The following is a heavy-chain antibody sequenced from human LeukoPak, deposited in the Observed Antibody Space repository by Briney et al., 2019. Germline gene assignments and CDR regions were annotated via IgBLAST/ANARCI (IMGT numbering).Heavy chain of an antibody. Sequence: PGGSLRLSCAASGFTFSSYGMHWVRQAPGKGLEWVAVIWYDGSNKYYADSVKGRFTISRDNSKNTLYVHMNSLRAEDTALYYCARDFSSYDILPGHLDYWGQGTLVTVSS. CDR3: ARDFSSYDILPGHLDY. CDR2: IWYDGSNK. CDR1: GFTFSSYG. V-gene: IGHV3-33*01. D-gene: IGHD3-9*01. J-gene: IGHJ4*02.